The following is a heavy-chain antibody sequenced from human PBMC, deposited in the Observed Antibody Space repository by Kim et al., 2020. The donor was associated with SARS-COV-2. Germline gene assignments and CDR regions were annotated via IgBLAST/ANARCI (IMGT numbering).Heavy chain of an antibody. CDR1: GGSISSSSYY. D-gene: IGHD1-26*01. J-gene: IGHJ6*01. Sequence: SETLSLTCTVSGGSISSSSYYWGWIRQPPGKGLEWIGSIYYSGSTYYNPSLKSRVTISVDTSKNQFSLKLSSVTAADTAVYYCARQSSGSLNFYYYGMDVWGRRTAVTLPS. CDR3: ARQSSGSLNFYYYGMDV. CDR2: IYYSGST. V-gene: IGHV4-39*01.